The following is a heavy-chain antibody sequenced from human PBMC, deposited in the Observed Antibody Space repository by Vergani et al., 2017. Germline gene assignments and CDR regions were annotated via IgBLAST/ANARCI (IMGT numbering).Heavy chain of an antibody. D-gene: IGHD3-10*01. CDR1: GASVHSYY. Sequence: QVQLQESGPGLVKPSETLSLTCTVSGASVHSYYWSWIRQPPGKGLEWMGYVSFRGDTLYDPSVKGRMTISLNTSSNQFSLYLTSVTAADTAVYYCARSRIYYGAGSPDYWGQGTLVTVSS. J-gene: IGHJ4*02. CDR3: ARSRIYYGAGSPDY. V-gene: IGHV4-59*02. CDR2: VSFRGDT.